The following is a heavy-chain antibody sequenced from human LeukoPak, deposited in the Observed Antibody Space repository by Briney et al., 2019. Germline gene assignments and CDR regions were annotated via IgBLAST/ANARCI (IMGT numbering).Heavy chain of an antibody. CDR2: INPNSGGT. J-gene: IGHJ6*02. CDR3: ARSLEWLWFNSGYYYGMDV. Sequence: ASVKVSCKDSGYTFTGYYMHWVRQAPGQGLEWMGWINPNSGGTNYAQKFQGWVTMTRDTSINTAYMELSRLRSDDTAVYYCARSLEWLWFNSGYYYGMDVWGQGTTVTVSS. CDR1: GYTFTGYY. D-gene: IGHD3-3*01. V-gene: IGHV1-2*04.